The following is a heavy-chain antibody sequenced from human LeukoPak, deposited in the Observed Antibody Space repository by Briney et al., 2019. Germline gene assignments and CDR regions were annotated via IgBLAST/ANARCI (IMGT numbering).Heavy chain of an antibody. CDR1: GGSISCYY. J-gene: IGHJ5*02. CDR2: IYYSGST. D-gene: IGHD3-3*01. CDR3: ARDFWSGSGWFDP. Sequence: PSETLSLTCTVSGGSISCYYWSWIRQPPGKGLEWIGYIYYSGSTNYNPSLKSRVTISVDTSKNQFSLKLSSVTAADTAVYYCARDFWSGSGWFDPWGQGTLVTVSS. V-gene: IGHV4-59*01.